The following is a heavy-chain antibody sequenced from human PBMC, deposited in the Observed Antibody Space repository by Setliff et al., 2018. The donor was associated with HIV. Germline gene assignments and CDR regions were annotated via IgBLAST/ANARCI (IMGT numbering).Heavy chain of an antibody. Sequence: ASVKVSCKASGYTFTSYGISWVRQAPGQGLEWMGWISAYNGNTNYAQNLQGRVIMTTDSSTSTAYMELRSLRSDDTAVYYCARDLVAYCSGTSCQDAYYFDYWGQGTLVTVSS. J-gene: IGHJ4*02. CDR2: ISAYNGNT. CDR1: GYTFTSYG. CDR3: ARDLVAYCSGTSCQDAYYFDY. D-gene: IGHD2-2*01. V-gene: IGHV1-18*01.